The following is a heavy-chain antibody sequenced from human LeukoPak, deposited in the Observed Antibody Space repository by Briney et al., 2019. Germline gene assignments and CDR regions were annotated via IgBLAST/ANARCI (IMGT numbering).Heavy chain of an antibody. CDR2: INWNGGST. D-gene: IGHD2-8*01. CDR1: GFTFDDYG. J-gene: IGHJ6*03. CDR3: ARGGVNTNNYMDV. V-gene: IGHV3-20*04. Sequence: GGSLRLSCAASGFTFDDYGMSWVRQAPGKGLEWVSGINWNGGSTGYADSVKGRFTISRDNAKNSLYLQMNSLRAEDTGVYYCARGGVNTNNYMDVWGKGTTVTVSS.